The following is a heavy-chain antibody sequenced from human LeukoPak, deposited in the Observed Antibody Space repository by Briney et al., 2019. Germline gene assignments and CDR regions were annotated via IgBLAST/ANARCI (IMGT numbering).Heavy chain of an antibody. J-gene: IGHJ4*02. CDR2: IYYSGST. Sequence: KTSETLSLTCTVSGGSISSYYWSWIRQPPGKGLEWIGYIYYSGSTNYNPSLKSRVTISVDTSKNQFSLKLSSVTAADTAVYYCARDRGDSSGYYRPPYYFDYWGQGTLVTVSS. D-gene: IGHD3-22*01. CDR1: GGSISSYY. CDR3: ARDRGDSSGYYRPPYYFDY. V-gene: IGHV4-59*01.